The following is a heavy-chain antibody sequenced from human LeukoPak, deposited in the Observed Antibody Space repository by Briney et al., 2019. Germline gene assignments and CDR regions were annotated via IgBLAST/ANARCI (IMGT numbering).Heavy chain of an antibody. Sequence: ASVKVSCKASGYTFTDYYMRWVRQAPGQGLEWMGWINPNSGDTNYAQKFQGRVTMTRDTSISTAYMELSRLRSDDTAVYYCASNGNIRGMDVWGQGTTVTVSS. CDR2: INPNSGDT. V-gene: IGHV1-2*02. J-gene: IGHJ6*02. CDR3: ASNGNIRGMDV. D-gene: IGHD2/OR15-2a*01. CDR1: GYTFTDYY.